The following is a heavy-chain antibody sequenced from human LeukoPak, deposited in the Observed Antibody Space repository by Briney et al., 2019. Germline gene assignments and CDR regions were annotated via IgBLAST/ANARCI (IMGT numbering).Heavy chain of an antibody. CDR3: AKGRYSYGLLDY. Sequence: PGGSLRLSCEASGFTFDSYAMSWVRQAPGKGLEWVSSIRGGGDSTYYADSLKGRFTISRDNSKNTVYLQMNSLRAEDAAVYYCAKGRYSYGLLDYWGQGTLVTVSS. CDR2: IRGGGDST. CDR1: GFTFDSYA. D-gene: IGHD5-18*01. V-gene: IGHV3-23*01. J-gene: IGHJ4*02.